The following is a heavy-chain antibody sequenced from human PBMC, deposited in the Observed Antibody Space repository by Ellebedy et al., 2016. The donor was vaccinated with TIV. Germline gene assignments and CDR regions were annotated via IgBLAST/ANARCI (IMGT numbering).Heavy chain of an antibody. CDR3: ARRGGDTVTMGPYYYYGMDV. J-gene: IGHJ6*02. V-gene: IGHV1-24*01. CDR1: GYTLTALS. Sequence: ASVKVSXKVSGYTLTALSMHWVRQAPGKGLEWMGGFDPEDGETIYAQKFQGRVTMTEDTSTDTAYMELSSLRSEDTAVYYCARRGGDTVTMGPYYYYGMDVWGQGTTVTVSS. CDR2: FDPEDGET. D-gene: IGHD4-17*01.